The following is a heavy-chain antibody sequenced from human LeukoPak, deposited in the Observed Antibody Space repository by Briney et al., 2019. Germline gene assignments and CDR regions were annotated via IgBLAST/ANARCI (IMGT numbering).Heavy chain of an antibody. CDR2: INPISGGT. CDR1: GYTFTGYY. D-gene: IGHD6-19*01. CDR3: AADQGSGWYV. Sequence: GASVKVSCKASGYTFTGYYTYWVRQAPGQGLEWMGWINPISGGTNYAQKFQERVTITRDMSTSTAYMELSSLRSEDTAVYYCAADQGSGWYVWGQGTLVTVSS. V-gene: IGHV1-2*02. J-gene: IGHJ4*02.